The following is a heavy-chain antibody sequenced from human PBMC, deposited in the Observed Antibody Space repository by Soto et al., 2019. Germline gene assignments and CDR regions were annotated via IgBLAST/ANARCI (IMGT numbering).Heavy chain of an antibody. CDR2: ISPHTGNT. Sequence: GASVKVSCKASGYTFTSYGISWVRQAPGQGLEWMGWISPHTGNTNYAHKLQGRVAMTTDTSTTTAYMELRTLSSGDTAVYYCARVGYTIGWSSWGVFDSWGQGTLVTVSS. V-gene: IGHV1-18*01. D-gene: IGHD6-19*01. CDR1: GYTFTSYG. J-gene: IGHJ4*02. CDR3: ARVGYTIGWSSWGVFDS.